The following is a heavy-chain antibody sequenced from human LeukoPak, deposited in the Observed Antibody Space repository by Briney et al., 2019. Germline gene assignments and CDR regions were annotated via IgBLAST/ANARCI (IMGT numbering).Heavy chain of an antibody. V-gene: IGHV3-48*03. Sequence: GGSLTLSCAASGFTFSSYEMNWVRQAPGKGLEWVSYISSSGSTIYYVGSVKGRFTISRDNAKNSLYLQMNSLRAEDTAVYYCARSSGWYIGYWGQGTLVTVSS. D-gene: IGHD6-19*01. CDR1: GFTFSSYE. CDR2: ISSSGSTI. J-gene: IGHJ4*02. CDR3: ARSSGWYIGY.